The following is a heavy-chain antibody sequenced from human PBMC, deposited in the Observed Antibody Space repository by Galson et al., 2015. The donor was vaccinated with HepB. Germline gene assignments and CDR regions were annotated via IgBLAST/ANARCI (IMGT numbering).Heavy chain of an antibody. CDR3: ARHPYYGSGSYLDY. J-gene: IGHJ4*02. CDR2: ISYDGSNK. D-gene: IGHD3-10*01. V-gene: IGHV3-30*14. Sequence: SLRLSCAASGFTFSSYAMHWVRQAPGKGLEWVAVISYDGSNKYYADSVKGRFTISRDNSKNTLYLQMNSLRAEDTAVYYCARHPYYGSGSYLDYWGQGTLVTVSS. CDR1: GFTFSSYA.